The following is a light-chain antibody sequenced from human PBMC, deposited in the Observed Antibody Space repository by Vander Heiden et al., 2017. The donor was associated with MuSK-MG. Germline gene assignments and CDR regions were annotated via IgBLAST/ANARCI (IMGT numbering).Light chain of an antibody. CDR2: AAS. J-gene: IGKJ2*01. CDR1: QSISSY. Sequence: DIQMTQSPSSLSASVGDRVTITCRASQSISSYLNWYQQKPGKAPKLLIYAASRLQSGVPSRFSGSGSVTDFTLTISRLQPEDFATYYCQQRDSTPYTFGQGTKLEIK. V-gene: IGKV1-39*01. CDR3: QQRDSTPYT.